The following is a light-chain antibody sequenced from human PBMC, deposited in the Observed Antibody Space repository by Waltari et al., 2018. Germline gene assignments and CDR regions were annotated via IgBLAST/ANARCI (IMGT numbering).Light chain of an antibody. Sequence: EIVLTQSPGTLSLSPGERATPSCRASQRVSRALAWYQQIPGQAPRLLIYGASNRATGIPDRFSGSGSGTDFSLIISRLEPEDFAVYYCQHYVSLPVTFGQGTKVEIK. CDR1: QRVSRA. V-gene: IGKV3-20*01. CDR3: QHYVSLPVT. J-gene: IGKJ1*01. CDR2: GAS.